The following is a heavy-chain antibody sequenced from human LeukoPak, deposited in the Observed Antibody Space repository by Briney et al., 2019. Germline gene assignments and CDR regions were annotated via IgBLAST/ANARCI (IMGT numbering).Heavy chain of an antibody. Sequence: LPGGSLRLSCAASGFTFRSYWMSWVRQAPGKGLEWVANINQDGSEKYYVDSVKGRFTISRDNAKNSLYLQMNSLRAEDTAVYYCARDQGFSYYFYYMDVWGKGTTVTVSS. V-gene: IGHV3-7*01. CDR2: INQDGSEK. D-gene: IGHD3-3*01. CDR1: GFTFRSYW. CDR3: ARDQGFSYYFYYMDV. J-gene: IGHJ6*03.